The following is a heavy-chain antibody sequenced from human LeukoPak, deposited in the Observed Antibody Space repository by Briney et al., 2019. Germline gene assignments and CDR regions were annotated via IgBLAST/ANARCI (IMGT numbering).Heavy chain of an antibody. Sequence: NPSETLSLTCTVSGGSISTYYCSWIRQPAGKGLEWIGHIYTTGATHYNPSLKSRVTMSVDTSRNQFSLKLDSMTAADTAVYYCARVRGHIFGLDSWGQGTLVTVSS. V-gene: IGHV4-4*07. CDR3: ARVRGHIFGLDS. J-gene: IGHJ5*02. D-gene: IGHD5-18*01. CDR1: GGSISTYY. CDR2: IYTTGAT.